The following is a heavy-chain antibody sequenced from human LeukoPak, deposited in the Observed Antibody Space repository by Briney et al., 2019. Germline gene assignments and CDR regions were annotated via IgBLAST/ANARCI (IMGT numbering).Heavy chain of an antibody. Sequence: RASVKVSCKASGYTFTSYDINWVRQATGQGLEWMGWMNPNSGNTGYAQKFQGRVTMTRNTSISTAYMELSSLRSEDTAVYYCARAVKYQLLPHGRWFDPWGQGTLVTVSS. CDR1: GYTFTSYD. V-gene: IGHV1-8*01. D-gene: IGHD2-2*01. J-gene: IGHJ5*02. CDR3: ARAVKYQLLPHGRWFDP. CDR2: MNPNSGNT.